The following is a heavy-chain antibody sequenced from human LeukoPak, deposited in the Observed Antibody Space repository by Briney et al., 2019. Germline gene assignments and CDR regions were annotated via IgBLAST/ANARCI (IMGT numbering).Heavy chain of an antibody. CDR1: RFTFDDYG. D-gene: IGHD5-12*01. J-gene: IGHJ6*03. Sequence: GGSLRLSCAASRFTFDDYGMSWVRQVPGKGLEWVSGINWNGGSTTYADSVKGRFTISRDNTKNLLYLQMNSLRAEDTALYYCARVGDTVATDYFYYMDVWGKGTMVTVSS. CDR3: ARVGDTVATDYFYYMDV. CDR2: INWNGGST. V-gene: IGHV3-20*04.